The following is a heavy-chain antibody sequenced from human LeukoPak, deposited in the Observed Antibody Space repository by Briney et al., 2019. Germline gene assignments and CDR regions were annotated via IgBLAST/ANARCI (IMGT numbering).Heavy chain of an antibody. D-gene: IGHD4-11*01. Sequence: GGSLRLSCAASGFTFNSYTIHWVRQAPGKGLEWVAVISYDGFYKFYADSVKGRFTISRDNSNNTLDLQLSSLRGEDTAVYYCAKDYSWAQFDYWGQGTLVTVSS. CDR1: GFTFNSYT. V-gene: IGHV3-30*04. CDR3: AKDYSWAQFDY. J-gene: IGHJ4*02. CDR2: ISYDGFYK.